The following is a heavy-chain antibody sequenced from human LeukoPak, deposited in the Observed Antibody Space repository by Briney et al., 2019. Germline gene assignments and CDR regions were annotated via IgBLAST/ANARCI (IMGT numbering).Heavy chain of an antibody. V-gene: IGHV4-30-4*01. CDR3: ARVREWRSYGMDV. J-gene: IGHJ6*02. D-gene: IGHD3-3*01. CDR2: ISSSGRT. CDR1: GGSISSGDYY. Sequence: PSETLSLTCSVSGGSISSGDYYWSWIRQPPGKGLEWIGYISSSGRTYYKPSLKSRFTVSMYTSKNQFSLKVSSVTAADTAVFYCARVREWRSYGMDVWGQGTTVTVSS.